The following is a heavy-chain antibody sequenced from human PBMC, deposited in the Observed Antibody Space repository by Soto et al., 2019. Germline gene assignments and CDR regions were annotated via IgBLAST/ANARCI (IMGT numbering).Heavy chain of an antibody. Sequence: LRLSCAASGFAFSSYEMDWVRQAPGKGLEWIAYMSSGGGTIYYADSVKGRFTISRDNARDSLYLEMNSLRVEDTAIYYCAKEKTVAASGYDAFDVWGQGTMVTVSS. J-gene: IGHJ3*01. CDR3: AKEKTVAASGYDAFDV. D-gene: IGHD5-18*01. CDR1: GFAFSSYE. V-gene: IGHV3-48*03. CDR2: MSSGGGTI.